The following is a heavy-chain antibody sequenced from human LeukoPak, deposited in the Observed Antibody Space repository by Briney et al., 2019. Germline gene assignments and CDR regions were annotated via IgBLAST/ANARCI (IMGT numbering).Heavy chain of an antibody. V-gene: IGHV4-4*07. CDR3: ARDRTVTHAFDI. D-gene: IGHD4-17*01. Sequence: SETLSLTCTVSGDSIDNYYWNWIQQPAGKGLEWIGRFYASGSTNYNPSLKSRVTMSVDTSKNQFSLKLSSVTAADTAVYYCARDRTVTHAFDIWGQGTMVTVSS. CDR1: GDSIDNYY. CDR2: FYASGST. J-gene: IGHJ3*02.